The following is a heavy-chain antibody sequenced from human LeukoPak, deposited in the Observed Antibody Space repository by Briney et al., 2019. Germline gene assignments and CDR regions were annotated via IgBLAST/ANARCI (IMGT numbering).Heavy chain of an antibody. D-gene: IGHD3-22*01. CDR2: INPSGGST. CDR1: GYTFTSYY. J-gene: IGHJ4*02. CDR3: ARTYYYDSSGYPAFGYFDY. V-gene: IGHV1-46*01. Sequence: ASVKVSCKASGYTFTSYYMHWVRQAPGQGLEWMGIINPSGGSTSYAQKFQGRVTMTRDMSTSTVYMELSSLRSEDTAVYYCARTYYYDSSGYPAFGYFDYWGQGTLVTVSS.